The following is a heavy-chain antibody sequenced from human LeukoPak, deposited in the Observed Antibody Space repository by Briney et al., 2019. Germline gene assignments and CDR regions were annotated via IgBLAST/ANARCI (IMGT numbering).Heavy chain of an antibody. V-gene: IGHV4-34*01. J-gene: IGHJ4*02. CDR2: INHSGST. CDR3: ARGRYYYDSSGYYSFDY. Sequence: PSETLSLTCAVYGGSFGGYYWSWIRQPPGKGLEWIGEINHSGSTNYNPSLKSRVTISVDTSKNQFSLKLSSVTAADTAVYYCARGRYYYDSSGYYSFDYWGQGTLVTVSS. D-gene: IGHD3-22*01. CDR1: GGSFGGYY.